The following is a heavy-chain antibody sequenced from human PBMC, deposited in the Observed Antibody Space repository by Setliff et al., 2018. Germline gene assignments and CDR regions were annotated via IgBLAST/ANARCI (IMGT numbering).Heavy chain of an antibody. CDR3: AKDPKYRGVWPHPAYFDY. V-gene: IGHV3-23*01. D-gene: IGHD6-6*01. CDR2: VDQGANT. CDR1: GFTFGAYT. Sequence: GGSLRLSCVASGFTFGAYTLTWVRQAPGKGLEFVSGVDQGANTYYGDSVKGRFTISRDNSKNTVYLQVNSLRGEDTAVYHCAKDPKYRGVWPHPAYFDYWGQGALVTVSS. J-gene: IGHJ4*02.